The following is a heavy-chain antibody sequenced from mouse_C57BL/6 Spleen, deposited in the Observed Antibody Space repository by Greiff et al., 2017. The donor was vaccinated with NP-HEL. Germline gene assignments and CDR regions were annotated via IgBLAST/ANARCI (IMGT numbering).Heavy chain of an antibody. CDR3: TRTYYYGSSLYY. CDR2: IRLKSDNYAT. V-gene: IGHV6-3*01. Sequence: EVKVVESGGGLVQPGGSMKLSCVASGFTFSNYWMNWVRQSPEKGLEWVAQIRLKSDNYATHYAESVKGRFTISRDDSKSSVYLQMNNLRAEDTGIYYCTRTYYYGSSLYYWGQGTTLTVSS. J-gene: IGHJ2*01. CDR1: GFTFSNYW. D-gene: IGHD1-1*01.